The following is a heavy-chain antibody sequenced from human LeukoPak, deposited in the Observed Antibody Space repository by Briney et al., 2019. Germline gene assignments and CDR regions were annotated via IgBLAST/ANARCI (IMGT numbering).Heavy chain of an antibody. Sequence: GASVKVSCKASGYTFTSYDINWVRQATGQGLEWMGWMNPNSANTGYAQKFQGRVTMTRDTSISTAYMELSRLTSEDTAVYYCARGPSYGSGSYNIYGIDYWGQGTLVTVSS. D-gene: IGHD3-10*01. J-gene: IGHJ4*02. CDR2: MNPNSANT. V-gene: IGHV1-8*01. CDR1: GYTFTSYD. CDR3: ARGPSYGSGSYNIYGIDY.